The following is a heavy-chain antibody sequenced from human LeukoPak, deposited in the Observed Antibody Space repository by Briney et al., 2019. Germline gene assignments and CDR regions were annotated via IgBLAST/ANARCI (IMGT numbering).Heavy chain of an antibody. Sequence: GGSLRLSCATSGFTLSNYAMSWVRQAPGKGLEWVSGISGSAGRSYYADSVKGRFTISRDNAKNSLYLQMNSLRAEDTAVYYCATYSSLNRREFQYWGQGTLLTVSS. D-gene: IGHD3-22*01. V-gene: IGHV3-23*01. CDR2: ISGSAGRS. CDR1: GFTLSNYA. J-gene: IGHJ1*01. CDR3: ATYSSLNRREFQY.